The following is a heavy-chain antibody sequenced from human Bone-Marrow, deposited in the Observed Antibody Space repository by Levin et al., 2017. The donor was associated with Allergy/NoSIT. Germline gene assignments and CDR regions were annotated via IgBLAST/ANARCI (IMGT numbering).Heavy chain of an antibody. CDR1: GLTISNYV. V-gene: IGHV3-48*03. CDR3: ALVSWYSGTYGDAFDV. J-gene: IGHJ3*01. Sequence: GGSLRLSCVASGLTISNYVMIWVRQAPGKGLQWVSYISSSGLTTSYADSVRGRFTFSRDNAQNSLFLQMDNLNDEDTAVYYCALVSWYSGTYGDAFDVWGQGTLVTVSS. D-gene: IGHD1-26*01. CDR2: ISSSGLTT.